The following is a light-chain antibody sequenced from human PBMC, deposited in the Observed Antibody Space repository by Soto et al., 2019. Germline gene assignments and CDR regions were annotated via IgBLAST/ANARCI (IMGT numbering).Light chain of an antibody. CDR2: GTD. Sequence: QTVVTQEPSISVSPGGTVTLTCGLNSGSVSTSDYPSWYQQTPGQAPRTLIYGTDTRSSGVPDRFSGSIVENKAALTITGAQAEDESDYYCVLYMTSGLRVFGGGTKVTVL. J-gene: IGLJ3*02. V-gene: IGLV8-61*01. CDR3: VLYMTSGLRV. CDR1: SGSVSTSDY.